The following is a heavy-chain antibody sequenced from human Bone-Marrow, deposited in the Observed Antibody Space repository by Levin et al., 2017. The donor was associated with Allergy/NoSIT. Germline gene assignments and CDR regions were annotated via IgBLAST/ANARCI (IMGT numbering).Heavy chain of an antibody. CDR1: GFTFSSYA. D-gene: IGHD3/OR15-3a*01. V-gene: IGHV3-23*01. CDR3: AKVRRGLDAFDI. Sequence: GESLKISCAASGFTFSSYAMSWVRQAPGKGLEWVSSISGSDDSTYYTDSVKGRLTISRDNSKNTIYLRMNSLRAEDTAVYYCAKVRRGLDAFDIWGQGTMVTVSS. CDR2: ISGSDDST. J-gene: IGHJ3*02.